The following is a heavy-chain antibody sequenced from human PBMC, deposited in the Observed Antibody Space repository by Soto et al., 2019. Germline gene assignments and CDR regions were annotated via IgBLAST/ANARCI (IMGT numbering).Heavy chain of an antibody. D-gene: IGHD2-15*01. Sequence: EVQLVESGGGLVKPGGSLRLSCAASGFTFSSYSMNWDRQAPGKGLEWVSSISSSSSYIYYADSVKGRFTISRDNAKNSLYLQMNSLRAEDTAVYYCAGYCSGGSCYSIDYWGQGTLVTVSS. CDR3: AGYCSGGSCYSIDY. CDR1: GFTFSSYS. J-gene: IGHJ4*02. V-gene: IGHV3-21*01. CDR2: ISSSSSYI.